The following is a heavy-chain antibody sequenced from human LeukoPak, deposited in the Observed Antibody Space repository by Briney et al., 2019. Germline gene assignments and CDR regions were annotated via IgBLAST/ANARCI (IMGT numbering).Heavy chain of an antibody. V-gene: IGHV3-30*04. J-gene: IGHJ4*02. D-gene: IGHD6-19*01. CDR3: AREQYSSSLYYFDY. CDR2: ISYDGSNK. CDR1: GFTFSSYA. Sequence: GGSLRLSCAASGFTFSSYAMHWVRQAPGKGLEWVAVISYDGSNKYYADSVKGRFTISRDNSKNTLYLQMHSLRAEGTAVYYCAREQYSSSLYYFDYWGQGTLVTVSS.